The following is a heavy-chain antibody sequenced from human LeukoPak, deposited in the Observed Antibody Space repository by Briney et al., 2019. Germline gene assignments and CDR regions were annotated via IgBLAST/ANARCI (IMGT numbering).Heavy chain of an antibody. CDR1: GFTFSSYA. V-gene: IGHV3-30*04. Sequence: GGSLRLSCAASGFTFSSYAMHWVRQAPGKGLEWVAVISYDGSNKYYADSVKGRFTISRDNSKNTLYLQMNSLRAEDTAVYYCARDFVVVVAATLKCYYGMDVWGQGTTVTVSS. D-gene: IGHD2-15*01. CDR2: ISYDGSNK. CDR3: ARDFVVVVAATLKCYYGMDV. J-gene: IGHJ6*02.